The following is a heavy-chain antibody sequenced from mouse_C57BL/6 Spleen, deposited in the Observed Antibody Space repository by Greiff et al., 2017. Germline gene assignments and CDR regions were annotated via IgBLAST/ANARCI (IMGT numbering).Heavy chain of an antibody. Sequence: VQLQQPGAELVMPGASVKLSCKASGYTFTSYWMHWVKQRPGQGLEWIGEIDPSDSYTNYNQKFKGKSTLTVDKSSSTAYMQLSSLTSEDSAVYYCGREAWFAYWGQGTLVTVSA. CDR2: IDPSDSYT. CDR3: GREAWFAY. V-gene: IGHV1-69*01. CDR1: GYTFTSYW. J-gene: IGHJ3*01.